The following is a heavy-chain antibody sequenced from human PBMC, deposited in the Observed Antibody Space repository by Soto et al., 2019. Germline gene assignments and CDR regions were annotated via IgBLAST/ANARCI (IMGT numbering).Heavy chain of an antibody. Sequence: GESLKISCKGSGYSFTIYWIGWVRQMPGKGLEWMCTIYPGDSDTRYSPSFQGQVTISADKSITTAYLQWSSLKASDTAMYYCARSYSSAWAIGGQGTLVTVSS. V-gene: IGHV5-51*01. D-gene: IGHD6-19*01. J-gene: IGHJ4*02. CDR1: GYSFTIYW. CDR2: IYPGDSDT. CDR3: ARSYSSAWAI.